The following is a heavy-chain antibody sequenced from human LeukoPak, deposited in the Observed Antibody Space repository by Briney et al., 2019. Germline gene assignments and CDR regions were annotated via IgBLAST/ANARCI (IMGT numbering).Heavy chain of an antibody. V-gene: IGHV3-9*01. CDR2: ISWNSGSI. Sequence: GGSLRLSCAASGFTFDDYAMHWVRQAPGKGLEWVSGISWNSGSIGYADSVKGRFTISRDNAKNSLYLQMNSLRAEDTALYYCAKDISSGYPRGFDYWGQGTLVTVSS. D-gene: IGHD3-22*01. CDR1: GFTFDDYA. CDR3: AKDISSGYPRGFDY. J-gene: IGHJ4*02.